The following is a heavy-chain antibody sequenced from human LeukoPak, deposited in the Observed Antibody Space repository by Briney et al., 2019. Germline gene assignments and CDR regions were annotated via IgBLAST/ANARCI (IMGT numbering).Heavy chain of an antibody. Sequence: TGGSLRLSCAASGFTFSSYEMNWVRQAPGKGLEWVSYISSSGSTIYYADSAKGRFTISRDNAKNSLYLQMNSLRAEDTAVYYCASYDSSGYYYSYFDYWGQGTLVTVSS. CDR1: GFTFSSYE. J-gene: IGHJ4*02. CDR2: ISSSGSTI. D-gene: IGHD3-22*01. V-gene: IGHV3-48*03. CDR3: ASYDSSGYYYSYFDY.